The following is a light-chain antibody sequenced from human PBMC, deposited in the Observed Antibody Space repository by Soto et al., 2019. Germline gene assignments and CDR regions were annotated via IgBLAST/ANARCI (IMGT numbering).Light chain of an antibody. Sequence: DIQMTQSPCTLSASVGDRVTITCRASQSISSWLAWYQQKPGKAPKLLIYDASALPRGVPSRFSGSGSGTKFTLTIASLQPDDFATYYCQQYETFSGTFGPGTKVDIK. CDR2: DAS. J-gene: IGKJ1*01. V-gene: IGKV1-5*01. CDR3: QQYETFSGT. CDR1: QSISSW.